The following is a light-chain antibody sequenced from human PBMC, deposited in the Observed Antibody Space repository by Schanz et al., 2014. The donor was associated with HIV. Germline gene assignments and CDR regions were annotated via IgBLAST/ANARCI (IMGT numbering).Light chain of an antibody. V-gene: IGLV2-14*03. CDR1: SSDIGAFDY. CDR2: AVS. CDR3: SSYTSSSTWV. J-gene: IGLJ3*02. Sequence: QSALTQPASVSGSPGQSITISCSGASSDIGAFDYVSWYQQYPGKAPKLIVYAVSDRPSGISSRFSGSKSGNTASLTISGLQAEDEADYYCSSYTSSSTWVFGGGTKLTVL.